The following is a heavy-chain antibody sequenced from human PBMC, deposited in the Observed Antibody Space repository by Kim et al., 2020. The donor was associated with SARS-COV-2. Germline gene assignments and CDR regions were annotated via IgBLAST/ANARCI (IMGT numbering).Heavy chain of an antibody. Sequence: SETLSLTCTVSGGSVSNPTYYWGWIRQPPGKGLEWIATIYYSGTTYFNSSLKSRVSISEDSTKNQFSLSLTSVTAADTVLYFCACGYPPNRYYYY. CDR3: ACGYPPNRYYYY. V-gene: IGHV4-39*01. J-gene: IGHJ6*03. CDR1: GGSVSNPTYY. CDR2: IYYSGTT. D-gene: IGHD1-1*01.